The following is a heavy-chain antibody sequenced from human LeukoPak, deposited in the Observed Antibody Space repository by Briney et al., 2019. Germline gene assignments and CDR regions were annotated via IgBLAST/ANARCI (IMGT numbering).Heavy chain of an antibody. CDR2: MNPNSGNT. CDR3: ARGWDQLGYCSGDSCHSMDV. V-gene: IGHV1-8*01. CDR1: GYAFTSYD. D-gene: IGHD2-15*01. J-gene: IGHJ6*02. Sequence: ASVKVSCEASGYAFTSYDINWVRQATGQGPEWMGWMNPNSGNTGYAQKFQGRVTMTRNPSISTAYMEVSGLRSEDTAVYYCARGWDQLGYCSGDSCHSMDVWGQGTTVTVPS.